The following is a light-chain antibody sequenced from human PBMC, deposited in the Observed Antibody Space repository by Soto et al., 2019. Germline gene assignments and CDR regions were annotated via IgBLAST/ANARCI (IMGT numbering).Light chain of an antibody. J-gene: IGKJ5*01. CDR2: DAS. V-gene: IGKV3-20*01. CDR3: QQYGSSPIM. Sequence: ESVGTQSPATLSLSPGERATLSGRASQDVSRYLAWYQQKPGQSPRLLIDDASNRATGVPARFSGSGSGTDFSLIISRLEPEDFAVDYCQQYGSSPIMFGQGPRWRL. CDR1: QDVSRY.